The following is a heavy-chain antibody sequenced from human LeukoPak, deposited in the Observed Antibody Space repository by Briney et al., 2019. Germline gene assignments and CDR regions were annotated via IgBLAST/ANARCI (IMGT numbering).Heavy chain of an antibody. CDR2: ISAYNGNT. CDR1: GYTFTSYG. D-gene: IGHD6-6*01. Sequence: ASVKVSCKASGYTFTSYGISWVRQAPGQGLEWMGWISAYNGNTNYAQKLQGRVTMTADTSTSTAYMELRSLRSDDTAVYYCARVEHSSSLPYYFDYWGQGTLVTVSS. CDR3: ARVEHSSSLPYYFDY. V-gene: IGHV1-18*01. J-gene: IGHJ4*02.